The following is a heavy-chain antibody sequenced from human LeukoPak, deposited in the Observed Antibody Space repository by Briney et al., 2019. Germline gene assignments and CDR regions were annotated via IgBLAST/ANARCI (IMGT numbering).Heavy chain of an antibody. J-gene: IGHJ3*02. V-gene: IGHV3-23*01. CDR2: ISGSGGST. CDR1: GFTFSSYA. Sequence: GGSLRLSCAASGFTFSSYAMSWVRQAPGKGLEWVSAISGSGGSTYYADSVKGRFTISRDNSKNTLYLQMNSLRAEDTAVYYCAKDPYYGETSDAFDIWCQGTMVTVSS. CDR3: AKDPYYGETSDAFDI. D-gene: IGHD3-10*01.